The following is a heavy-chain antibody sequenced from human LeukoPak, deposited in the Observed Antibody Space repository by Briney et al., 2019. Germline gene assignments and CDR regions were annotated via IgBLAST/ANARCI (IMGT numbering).Heavy chain of an antibody. Sequence: GGSLRLSCAASGFTFSSYSMNWVRQAPGKGLEWVSSISSSSSYIYYADSVKGRFTISRDNAKNSLYLQMNILRAEDTGFYYCARAIGDNYGSGSPQFPQPHMSYYNYMDVWGKGTRVTVSS. CDR3: ARAIGDNYGSGSPQFPQPHMSYYNYMDV. CDR1: GFTFSSYS. CDR2: ISSSSSYI. J-gene: IGHJ6*03. V-gene: IGHV3-21*04. D-gene: IGHD3-10*01.